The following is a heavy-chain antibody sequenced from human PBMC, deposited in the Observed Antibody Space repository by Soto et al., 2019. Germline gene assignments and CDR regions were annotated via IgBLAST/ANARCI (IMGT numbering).Heavy chain of an antibody. V-gene: IGHV3-64*04. D-gene: IGHD1-26*01. CDR3: AKGRREQNGYYYYYYGMDV. CDR1: GLSLSGYS. CDR2: IRGNGDPP. Sequence: VWSRMLSCSATGLSLSGYSMHWVRQATGKGLEYVSGIRGNGDPPFYADSVKVRFTISRDNSKNTLYLQMNSLRAEDTAVYYCAKGRREQNGYYYYYYGMDVWGQGTTVTVSS. J-gene: IGHJ6*02.